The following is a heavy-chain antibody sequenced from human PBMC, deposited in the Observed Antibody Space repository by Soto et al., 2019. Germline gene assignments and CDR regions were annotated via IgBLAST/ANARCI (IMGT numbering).Heavy chain of an antibody. CDR1: GYSISNGDY. Sequence: SETLSLTCAVSGYSISNGDYWGWIRQAPGKGLERIGSVYYSGSTHYEPSLRGRIAISVDTLKNQFSLRLPSVTAADTAMYFCARNTSTYFDSWGQGIPVTVSS. J-gene: IGHJ4*02. CDR3: ARNTSTYFDS. CDR2: VYYSGST. V-gene: IGHV4-38-2*01.